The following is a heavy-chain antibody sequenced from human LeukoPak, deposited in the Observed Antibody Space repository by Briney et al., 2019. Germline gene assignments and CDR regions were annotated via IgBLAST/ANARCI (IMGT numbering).Heavy chain of an antibody. CDR1: GGSVSSYY. CDR3: ARDPSPYSSSWYSDY. V-gene: IGHV4-4*07. D-gene: IGHD6-13*01. Sequence: SETLSLTCTVSGGSVSSYYWSWIRQPAGKGLEWIGRIYTSGSTNYNPSLKSRVTMSVDTSKNQFSLKLSSVTAADTAVYYCARDPSPYSSSWYSDYWGQGTLVTVSS. CDR2: IYTSGST. J-gene: IGHJ4*02.